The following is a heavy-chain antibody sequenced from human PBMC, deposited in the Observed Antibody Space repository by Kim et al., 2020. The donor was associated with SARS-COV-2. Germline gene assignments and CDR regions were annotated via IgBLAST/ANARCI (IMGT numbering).Heavy chain of an antibody. CDR2: INEDGSEK. D-gene: IGHD5-18*01. V-gene: IGHV3-7*01. CDR1: GFTFSSYW. CDR3: ARVYGRQLWKRHAFDL. Sequence: LSLTCGASGFTFSSYWMTWVRQGLGRGLEWVATINEDGSEKYYVDSVKGRFTISRDDADNSLHLQVSSLRAEDTAVYYCARVYGRQLWKRHAFDLWC. J-gene: IGHJ2*01.